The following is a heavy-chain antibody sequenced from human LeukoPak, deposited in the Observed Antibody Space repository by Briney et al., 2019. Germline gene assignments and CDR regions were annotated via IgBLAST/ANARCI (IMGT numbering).Heavy chain of an antibody. CDR3: ARTTEGGYTYDYLYFYYMDV. CDR1: GGSISSYY. Sequence: SETLSLTCTVSGGSISSYYWSWIRQPPGKGLEWIGYIYYNGSTNYNPSLKSRVTISVDTSKNQFSLKLSSVTAADTAVYYCARTTEGGYTYDYLYFYYMDVWGKGTTVTISS. CDR2: IYYNGST. D-gene: IGHD5-18*01. J-gene: IGHJ6*03. V-gene: IGHV4-59*01.